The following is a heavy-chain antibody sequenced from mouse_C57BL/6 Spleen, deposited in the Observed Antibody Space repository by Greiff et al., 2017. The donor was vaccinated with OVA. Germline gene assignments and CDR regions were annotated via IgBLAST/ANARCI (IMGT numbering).Heavy chain of an antibody. V-gene: IGHV1-61*01. Sequence: QVQLQQPGAELVRPGSSVKLSCKASGYTFTSYWMDWVKQRPGQGLEWIGNIYPSDSETHYNQKFKDKATLTVDKSSSTAYMQLSSLTSEDSAVYYCARGSGNDYGSSYGYFDVWGTGTTVTVSS. CDR1: GYTFTSYW. CDR2: IYPSDSET. J-gene: IGHJ1*03. CDR3: ARGSGNDYGSSYGYFDV. D-gene: IGHD1-1*01.